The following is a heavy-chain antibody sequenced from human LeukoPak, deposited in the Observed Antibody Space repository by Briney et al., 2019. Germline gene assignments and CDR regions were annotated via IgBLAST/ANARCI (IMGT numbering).Heavy chain of an antibody. CDR3: ATGRVQLYY. D-gene: IGHD3-10*01. CDR1: GFIFDGYA. V-gene: IGHV3-30*03. Sequence: GGSLRLSCAASGFIFDGYAMNWVRQAPGKGLEWVAQVSKDGSATFYADSVRGRFTISRDNSKNTLSLQMDNLRVDDTAVYFCATGRVQLYYWGQGALVSVSS. CDR2: VSKDGSAT. J-gene: IGHJ4*02.